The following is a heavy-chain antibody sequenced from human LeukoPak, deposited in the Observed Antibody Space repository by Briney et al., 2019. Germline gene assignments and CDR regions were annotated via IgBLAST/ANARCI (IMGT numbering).Heavy chain of an antibody. Sequence: ASVKVSCKASGYTFTGYYMNWVRQAPGQGLEWMGWINPNSGDTNYAQKFQGRVTMTRDTSITTAYMEVSSLRSDDTAVYFCTRGDYSSTWFFDYWGQGTLVTVSS. V-gene: IGHV1-2*02. J-gene: IGHJ4*02. D-gene: IGHD6-13*01. CDR2: INPNSGDT. CDR1: GYTFTGYY. CDR3: TRGDYSSTWFFDY.